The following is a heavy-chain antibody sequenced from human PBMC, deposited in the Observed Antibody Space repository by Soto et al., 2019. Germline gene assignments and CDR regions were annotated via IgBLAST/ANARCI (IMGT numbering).Heavy chain of an antibody. V-gene: IGHV1-46*01. CDR3: AREAAVAGTAFDH. J-gene: IGHJ5*02. Sequence: ASVKVSCKASGYPFTSYYLHWVRQAPGQGPEWMGRINVSDGSTRYAQNFQGRVAMTRDTSTTTVYMELSPLRSDDTAVYYCAREAAVAGTAFDHWGQGTLVTVSS. CDR1: GYPFTSYY. D-gene: IGHD6-19*01. CDR2: INVSDGST.